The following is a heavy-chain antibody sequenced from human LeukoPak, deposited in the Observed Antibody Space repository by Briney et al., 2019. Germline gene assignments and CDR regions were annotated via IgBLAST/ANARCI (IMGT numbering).Heavy chain of an antibody. Sequence: SVKVSCKASGGTFSSYAISWVRQAPGQGLEWMGGIIPIFGTANYAQKFQGRVTMTRDTSTSTVYMELSSLRSEDTAVYYCARSVTTPPSYYGMDVWGQGTTVTVSS. CDR1: GGTFSSYA. V-gene: IGHV1-69*05. CDR3: ARSVTTPPSYYGMDV. D-gene: IGHD4-17*01. CDR2: IIPIFGTA. J-gene: IGHJ6*02.